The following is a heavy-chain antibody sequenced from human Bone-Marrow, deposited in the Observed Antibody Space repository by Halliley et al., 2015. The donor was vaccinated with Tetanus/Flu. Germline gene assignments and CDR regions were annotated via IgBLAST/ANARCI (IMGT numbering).Heavy chain of an antibody. D-gene: IGHD6-6*01. Sequence: TLSLTCTVSGGSISGYYWTWIRQSPGKGLEWIGYITYSGGTNYNPSLKSRVTMSVDTSKNQFSLKVRSVTAADTALYYCARDSVHRPYCGMDGWGQGTTVTVSS. CDR2: ITYSGGT. J-gene: IGHJ6*02. V-gene: IGHV4-59*01. CDR1: GGSISGYY. CDR3: ARDSVHRPYCGMDG.